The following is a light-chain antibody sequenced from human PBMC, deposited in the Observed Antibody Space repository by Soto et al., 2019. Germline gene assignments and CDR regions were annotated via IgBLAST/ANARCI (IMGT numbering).Light chain of an antibody. Sequence: IQLTQSPSSLSASVGDRVTITCRASQGIRNDVGWYQQKPGKPPQRLVFASYNLQSGVPSRFSGSGSGTEFTLTISSLQPEDFATYYCLQHNSYPRTFGQGTRVEIK. V-gene: IGKV1-17*01. J-gene: IGKJ1*01. CDR2: ASY. CDR1: QGIRND. CDR3: LQHNSYPRT.